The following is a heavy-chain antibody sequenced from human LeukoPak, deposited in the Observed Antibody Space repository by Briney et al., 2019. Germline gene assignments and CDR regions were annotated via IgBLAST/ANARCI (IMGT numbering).Heavy chain of an antibody. V-gene: IGHV3-33*08. CDR1: EFTFSSYG. Sequence: GGSLRLSCAASEFTFSSYGMHWVRQAPGKGLEWVALIWYEGNNKKYADSVKGRITISRDNSKNTLYLEMNSLRADDTAVYYCARGWGSSVYASAFDIWGQGTMVTISS. D-gene: IGHD3-22*01. J-gene: IGHJ3*02. CDR3: ARGWGSSVYASAFDI. CDR2: IWYEGNNK.